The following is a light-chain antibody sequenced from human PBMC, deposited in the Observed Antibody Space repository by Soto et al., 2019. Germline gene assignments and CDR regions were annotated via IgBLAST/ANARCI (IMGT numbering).Light chain of an antibody. J-gene: IGLJ2*01. V-gene: IGLV2-14*01. CDR1: SSDVGGYNY. CDR2: DVS. CDR3: SSYTSSSTVI. Sequence: QSALTQPASVSGSPGQSITISCTGTSSDVGGYNYVSWYQQHPGKAPKLIIYDVSNRPSGVSDRFSGSKSGNTASLTISGLQAEDEADYHCSSYTSSSTVIFGGGTKLTVL.